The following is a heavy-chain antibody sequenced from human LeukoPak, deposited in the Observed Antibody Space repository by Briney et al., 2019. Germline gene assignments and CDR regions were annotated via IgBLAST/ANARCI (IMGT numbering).Heavy chain of an antibody. Sequence: PSETLSLTCAVYGGSFSGYYWSWIRQPPGKGLVWIGEINHSGSTNYNPSLKSRVTISVDTSKNQFSLKLSSVTAADTAVYYCARGGGTHYFDYWGQGTLVTVSS. V-gene: IGHV4-34*01. CDR2: INHSGST. D-gene: IGHD3-16*01. J-gene: IGHJ4*02. CDR3: ARGGGTHYFDY. CDR1: GGSFSGYY.